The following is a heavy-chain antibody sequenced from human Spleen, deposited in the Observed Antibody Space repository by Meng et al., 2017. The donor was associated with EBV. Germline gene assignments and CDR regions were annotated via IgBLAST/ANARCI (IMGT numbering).Heavy chain of an antibody. D-gene: IGHD5-12*01. J-gene: IGHJ4*02. CDR2: AYYTGRT. CDR3: ARNGYDLYFDS. Sequence: QLHLPQSGPGLVKPSETLSLTCSVSGGSIYAYYWNWIRQPPGKALEWIGYAYYTGRTNYNPSLKSRVTISLDTAKNEFSLDLSSVTAADTAVYYCARNGYDLYFDSWGQGSLVTVSS. V-gene: IGHV4-59*01. CDR1: GGSIYAYY.